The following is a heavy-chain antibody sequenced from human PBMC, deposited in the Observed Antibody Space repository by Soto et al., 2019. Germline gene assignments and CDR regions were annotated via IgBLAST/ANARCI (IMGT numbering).Heavy chain of an antibody. CDR3: ARLHWGGSEHMWQNYFDY. CDR1: GGSVNIGTYY. J-gene: IGHJ4*02. Sequence: SETLSLTCTVPGGSVNIGTYYWSWIRQPPGKGLEWIGFIHYSGSTNYNPSLKSRVTISVDTSKNQFSLKLNSVTAADTAVYYCARLHWGGSEHMWQNYFDYWGQGTQVTVSS. D-gene: IGHD2-21*01. V-gene: IGHV4-61*01. CDR2: IHYSGST.